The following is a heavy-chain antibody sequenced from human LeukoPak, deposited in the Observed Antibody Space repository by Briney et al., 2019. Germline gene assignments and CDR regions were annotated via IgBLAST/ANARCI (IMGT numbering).Heavy chain of an antibody. CDR3: AKGNHEYYGFWSGYHFDY. CDR2: ISGSGGST. J-gene: IGHJ4*02. Sequence: PGGSLRLSCAASGFTFSSYAMSWVRQAPGKGLEWVSAISGSGGSTYYADSVKGRFTISRDNSKNTLYLQMNSLRAEDTAVYYCAKGNHEYYGFWSGYHFDYWGQGTLVTVSS. CDR1: GFTFSSYA. V-gene: IGHV3-23*01. D-gene: IGHD3-3*01.